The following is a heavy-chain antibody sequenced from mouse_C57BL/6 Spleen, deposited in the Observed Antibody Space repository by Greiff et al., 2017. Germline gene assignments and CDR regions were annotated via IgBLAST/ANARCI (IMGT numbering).Heavy chain of an antibody. CDR2: ISNGGGST. CDR1: GFTFSDYY. CDR3: ARQGEGGAMDY. Sequence: EVKLVESGGGLVQPGGSLKLSCAASGFTFSDYYMYWVRQTPEKRLEWVAYISNGGGSTYYPDTVKGRFTISRDNAKNTLYLQMSRLKSEDTAMYYCARQGEGGAMDYWGQGTSVTVSS. V-gene: IGHV5-12*01. J-gene: IGHJ4*01.